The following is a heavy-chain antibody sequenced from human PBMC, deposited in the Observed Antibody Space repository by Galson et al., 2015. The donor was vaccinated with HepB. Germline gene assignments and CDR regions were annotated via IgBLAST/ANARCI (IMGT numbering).Heavy chain of an antibody. CDR3: TRVGDLSGYSSR. CDR2: IKSKANNYAT. Sequence: LRLSCAASGFTFSGSAIHWVRQASGKGPEWVGRIKSKANNYATSYVPSLKGRFTISRDDSKNMAYLHMKSLKTEDTAVYYCTRVGDLSGYSSRWGQGTLVTVSS. J-gene: IGHJ4*02. D-gene: IGHD6-13*01. CDR1: GFTFSGSA. V-gene: IGHV3-73*01.